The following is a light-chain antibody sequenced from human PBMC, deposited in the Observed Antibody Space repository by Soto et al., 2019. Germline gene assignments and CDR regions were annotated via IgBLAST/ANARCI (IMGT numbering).Light chain of an antibody. Sequence: QSVLTQPASVSGSPGQSITISCTGTSSDVGGYNFVSWYRQHPGKAPKLMIFEISNRPSEVSNRFSGSKSGNTASLTISGLQAEDEADYYCSSYTTSSTAVFGTGTKLTVL. CDR3: SSYTTSSTAV. CDR2: EIS. J-gene: IGLJ1*01. V-gene: IGLV2-14*01. CDR1: SSDVGGYNF.